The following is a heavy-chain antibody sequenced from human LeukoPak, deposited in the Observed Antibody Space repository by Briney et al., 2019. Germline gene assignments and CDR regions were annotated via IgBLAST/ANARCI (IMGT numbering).Heavy chain of an antibody. CDR1: GGSISSSSYY. CDR2: IYYSGST. D-gene: IGHD6-13*01. J-gene: IGHJ4*02. CDR3: ARRGVVAAAGTVDY. V-gene: IGHV4-39*01. Sequence: SETLSLTCTVSGGSISSSSYYWGWIRQPPGKGLEWIGSIYYSGSTYYNPSLKSRVTISVDTSKNQFSLKLSSVTAADTAVYYCARRGVVAAAGTVDYWGQGTLVTVSS.